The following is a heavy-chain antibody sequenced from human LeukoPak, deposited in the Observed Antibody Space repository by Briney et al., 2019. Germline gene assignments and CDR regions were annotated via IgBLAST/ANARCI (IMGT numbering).Heavy chain of an antibody. CDR3: ARVGGCSGGSCYSPFDY. D-gene: IGHD2-15*01. V-gene: IGHV1-46*01. J-gene: IGHJ4*02. Sequence: ASVKVSCKASGYTFTSYYIHWVRQAPGQGLEWMGIINPSGGSTSYAQKFQGRVTMTRDTSTSTVYMELSSLRSEDTAVYYCARVGGCSGGSCYSPFDYWGQGTLVTVSS. CDR2: INPSGGST. CDR1: GYTFTSYY.